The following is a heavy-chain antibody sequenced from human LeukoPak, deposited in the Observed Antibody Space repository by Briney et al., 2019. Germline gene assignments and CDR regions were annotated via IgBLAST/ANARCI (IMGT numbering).Heavy chain of an antibody. Sequence: SETLSLTCTVSGGSLSSGGYYWSWIRQHPGKGLEWIGYIYYSGSTYYNPSLKSRVTISVDTPKNQFSLKLSSVTAADTAVYYCARGPELGYYYDSSGFSYYGMDVWGQGTTVTVSS. J-gene: IGHJ6*02. CDR2: IYYSGST. CDR3: ARGPELGYYYDSSGFSYYGMDV. CDR1: GGSLSSGGYY. D-gene: IGHD3-22*01. V-gene: IGHV4-31*03.